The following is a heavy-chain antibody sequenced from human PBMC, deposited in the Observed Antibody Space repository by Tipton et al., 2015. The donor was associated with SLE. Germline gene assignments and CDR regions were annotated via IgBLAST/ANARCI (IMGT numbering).Heavy chain of an antibody. CDR3: AKELEPSGTNYGMDV. Sequence: SLRLSCAASGFTFDDYAMHWVRQAPGKGLEWVSLISWDGGSTYYADSVKGRFTISRDNSKNSLYLQMNSLRAEDTALYYCAKELEPSGTNYGMDVWGQGTTVTVSS. V-gene: IGHV3-43D*04. J-gene: IGHJ6*02. D-gene: IGHD1-26*01. CDR2: ISWDGGST. CDR1: GFTFDDYA.